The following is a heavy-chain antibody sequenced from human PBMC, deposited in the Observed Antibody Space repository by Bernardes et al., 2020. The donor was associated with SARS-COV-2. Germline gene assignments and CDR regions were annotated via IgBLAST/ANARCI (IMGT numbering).Heavy chain of an antibody. V-gene: IGHV1-24*01. J-gene: IGHJ4*02. D-gene: IGHD6-19*01. CDR3: ATGPSQWLVSILDY. Sequence: ASVKVSCKVSGYTLTELSMHWVRQAPGQGLEWMGGFDPEDGETIYAQKFQGRVTMTEDTSTDTAYMELSSLRSEDTAVYYCATGPSQWLVSILDYWGQGTLVTVSS. CDR2: FDPEDGET. CDR1: GYTLTELS.